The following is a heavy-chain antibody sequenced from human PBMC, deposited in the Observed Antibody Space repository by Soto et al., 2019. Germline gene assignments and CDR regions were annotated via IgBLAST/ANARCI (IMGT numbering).Heavy chain of an antibody. J-gene: IGHJ4*02. CDR1: GGTFSSYA. V-gene: IGHV1-69*13. Sequence: SVKVSCKASGGTFSSYAISWVRQAPGQGLEWMGGIIPIFGTANYAQKFQGRVTITADESTSTAYMELSSLRSEDTAVYYCARDPTYSGYSRLGFFDYWGQGTLVTVSS. CDR2: IIPIFGTA. CDR3: ARDPTYSGYSRLGFFDY. D-gene: IGHD5-12*01.